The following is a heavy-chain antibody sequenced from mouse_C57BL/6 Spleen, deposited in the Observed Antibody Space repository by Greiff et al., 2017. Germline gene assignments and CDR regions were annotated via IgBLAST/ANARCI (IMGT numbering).Heavy chain of an antibody. Sequence: VQLQQPGTELVKPGASVKLSCKASGYTFTSYWMPWVKQRPGQGLEWIGNINPSNGGTNYNEKFKSKATLTVDKSSSTAYMQLSSLTSEDSAVYYCARSGGYYGNSGDYWGQGTTLTVSS. CDR1: GYTFTSYW. CDR2: INPSNGGT. D-gene: IGHD2-1*01. CDR3: ARSGGYYGNSGDY. V-gene: IGHV1-53*01. J-gene: IGHJ2*01.